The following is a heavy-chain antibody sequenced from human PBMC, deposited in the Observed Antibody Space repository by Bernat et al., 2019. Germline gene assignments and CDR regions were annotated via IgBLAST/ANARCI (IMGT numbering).Heavy chain of an antibody. V-gene: IGHV4-34*01. CDR1: GGSFSGYY. CDR3: APGIAAAEGY. J-gene: IGHJ4*02. Sequence: QVQLQQWGAGLLKPSETLSLTCAVYGGSFSGYYWSWICQPPGKGLEWIGEINHSGSTNYNPSLKSRVTIPVDTSKNQFSLKLSSVTTADTAVYYGAPGIAAAEGYWGQGTLVTVSS. D-gene: IGHD6-13*01. CDR2: INHSGST.